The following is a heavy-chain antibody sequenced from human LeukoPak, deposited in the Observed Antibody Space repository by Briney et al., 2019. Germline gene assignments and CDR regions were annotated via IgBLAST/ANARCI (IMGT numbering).Heavy chain of an antibody. D-gene: IGHD2-2*01. Sequence: GGSLRLSCAASGFTFSNYGMHWVRQAPGKGLEWVTFIRYDGSDKYYADSVKGRFTISRDNSKNTLYLQMNSLRAEDTAVYYCAKDGDIVVVPSARRHFDYWGQGTLLTVSS. CDR3: AKDGDIVVVPSARRHFDY. V-gene: IGHV3-30*02. J-gene: IGHJ4*02. CDR1: GFTFSNYG. CDR2: IRYDGSDK.